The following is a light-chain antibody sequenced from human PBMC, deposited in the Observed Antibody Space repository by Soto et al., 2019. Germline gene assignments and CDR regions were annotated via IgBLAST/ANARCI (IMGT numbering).Light chain of an antibody. J-gene: IGKJ2*01. Sequence: IQMTHSPSSLSASVGARVTITCRASQGISNYLAWYQKKPGKVPKLLIYAASTLQSGVPSRFSGSGSWTAFTLTISSLQPEDVATYYYQKYNSAPPYTGGQGTKLEIK. V-gene: IGKV1-27*01. CDR2: AAS. CDR1: QGISNY. CDR3: QKYNSAPPYT.